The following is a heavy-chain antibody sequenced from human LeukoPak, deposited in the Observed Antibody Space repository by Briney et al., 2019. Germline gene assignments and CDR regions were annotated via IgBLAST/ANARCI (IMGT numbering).Heavy chain of an antibody. CDR2: FHDSGSA. Sequence: PSETLSLTCTVSGDSISSYFWSWIRQPPGRGLEWIGYFHDSGSANYNPSLKSRITMSVDTSKNQFSLKLRSVNAADTAVYYCARDSHSVDTATPRGFDPWGQGTLVTVSS. CDR3: ARDSHSVDTATPRGFDP. V-gene: IGHV4-59*01. J-gene: IGHJ5*02. CDR1: GDSISSYF. D-gene: IGHD2-15*01.